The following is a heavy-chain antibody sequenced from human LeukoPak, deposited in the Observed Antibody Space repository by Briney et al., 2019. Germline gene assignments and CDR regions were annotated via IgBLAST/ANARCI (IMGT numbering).Heavy chain of an antibody. Sequence: HPGGSLRLSCSASGFTFNRFYLHWVRQAPGKGLEFVSHISSNGATTYYADSVKGRFTISRDNSKNTLYLQMSSLRADDTAVYYCATLLRDFWSGSQNWFDPWGQGTLVTVSS. CDR2: ISSNGATT. V-gene: IGHV3-64D*06. D-gene: IGHD3-3*01. J-gene: IGHJ5*02. CDR3: ATLLRDFWSGSQNWFDP. CDR1: GFTFNRFY.